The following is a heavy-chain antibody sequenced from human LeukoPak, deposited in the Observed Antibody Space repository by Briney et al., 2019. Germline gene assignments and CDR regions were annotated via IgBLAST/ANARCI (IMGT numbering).Heavy chain of an antibody. CDR2: IIPIFGTA. CDR3: ARDSGADIVVVPAASDY. V-gene: IGHV1-69*06. Sequence: SVKVSCKASGCTFSSYAISWVRQAPGQGLEWMGGIIPIFGTANYAQKFQGRVTITADKSTSTAYMELSSLRSEDTAVYYCARDSGADIVVVPAASDYWGQGTLVTVSS. CDR1: GCTFSSYA. D-gene: IGHD2-2*01. J-gene: IGHJ4*02.